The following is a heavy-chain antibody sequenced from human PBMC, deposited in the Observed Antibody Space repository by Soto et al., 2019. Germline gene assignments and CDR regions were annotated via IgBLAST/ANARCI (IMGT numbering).Heavy chain of an antibody. CDR2: IIPIFGTA. V-gene: IGHV1-69*13. Sequence: SVKVSCKASGGTFSSYAVSWVRQAPGQGLEWMGGIIPIFGTANYAQKFQGRVTITADESTSTAYMELSSLRSEDTAVYYCARWTDSGYDSYYYYGMDVWGQGTTVTVSS. CDR1: GGTFSSYA. J-gene: IGHJ6*02. D-gene: IGHD5-12*01. CDR3: ARWTDSGYDSYYYYGMDV.